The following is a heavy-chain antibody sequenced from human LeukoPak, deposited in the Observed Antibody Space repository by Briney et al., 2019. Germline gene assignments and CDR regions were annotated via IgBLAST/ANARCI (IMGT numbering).Heavy chain of an antibody. V-gene: IGHV4-61*01. D-gene: IGHD3-22*01. CDR2: IYYSGST. CDR1: GGSISSSSYY. J-gene: IGHJ4*02. Sequence: SETLSLTCTVSGGSISSSSYYWSWIRQPPGKGLEWIGYIYYSGSTNYNPSLKSRVTISVDTSKNQFSLKLSSVTAADTAVYYCARETDYDSSGYYYNYFDYWGQGTLVTVSS. CDR3: ARETDYDSSGYYYNYFDY.